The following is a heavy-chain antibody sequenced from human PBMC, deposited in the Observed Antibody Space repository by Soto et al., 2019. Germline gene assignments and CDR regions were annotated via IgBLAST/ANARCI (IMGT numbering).Heavy chain of an antibody. D-gene: IGHD2-21*02. CDR3: AKEVPGGGDCSWVDY. CDR1: GFTFSSYA. J-gene: IGHJ4*02. V-gene: IGHV3-23*01. CDR2: ISARGVST. Sequence: EVQLLESGGGLVQPGGSLRLSCAASGFTFSSYAMTWVRQAPGKGLEWVSAISARGVSTYDADSVKGRFTISRDNLKNTLYLQMNSLRAEDTAVYYCAKEVPGGGDCSWVDYWGQGTLVTVSS.